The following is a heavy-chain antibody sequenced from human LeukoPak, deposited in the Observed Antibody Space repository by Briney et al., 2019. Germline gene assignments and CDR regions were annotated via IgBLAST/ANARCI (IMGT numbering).Heavy chain of an antibody. CDR3: ARDLPGAAVEGTTRGMDV. V-gene: IGHV1-18*01. Sequence: ASVKVSCKASGYTFTSYGIIWVRQAPGQGLEWMGWISAYNGNTNYAQKLQGRVTMTTDTSTSTAYMELRSLRFDDTAVYYCARDLPGAAVEGTTRGMDVWGQGTTVTVSS. J-gene: IGHJ6*02. D-gene: IGHD6-19*01. CDR2: ISAYNGNT. CDR1: GYTFTSYG.